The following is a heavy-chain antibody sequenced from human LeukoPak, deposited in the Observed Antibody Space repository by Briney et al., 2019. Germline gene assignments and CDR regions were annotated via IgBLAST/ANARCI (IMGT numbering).Heavy chain of an antibody. J-gene: IGHJ5*02. Sequence: SETLSLTCTVSGASVSSACYWSWIRQPPGKGVEWIAHIYNGVNTNYNPSLKSRVTIDTSKNQFSLRLNSVTAADTAVYYCARSRAFNSGAFDPWGQGSLVTVSS. D-gene: IGHD1-26*01. CDR2: IYNGVNT. CDR1: GASVSSACY. V-gene: IGHV4-61*01. CDR3: ARSRAFNSGAFDP.